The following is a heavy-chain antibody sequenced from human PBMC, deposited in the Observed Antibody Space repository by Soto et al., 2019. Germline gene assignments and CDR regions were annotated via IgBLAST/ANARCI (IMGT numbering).Heavy chain of an antibody. CDR3: ARDIRYCSSTSCYLGGWFDP. Sequence: SVKVSCKASGGSFSSYTISWVRQAPGQGLEWMGRIIPILGIANYAQKFQGRVTITADKSTSTAYMELSSLRSEDTAVYYCARDIRYCSSTSCYLGGWFDPWGQGTLVTVSS. V-gene: IGHV1-69*04. D-gene: IGHD2-2*01. J-gene: IGHJ5*02. CDR2: IIPILGIA. CDR1: GGSFSSYT.